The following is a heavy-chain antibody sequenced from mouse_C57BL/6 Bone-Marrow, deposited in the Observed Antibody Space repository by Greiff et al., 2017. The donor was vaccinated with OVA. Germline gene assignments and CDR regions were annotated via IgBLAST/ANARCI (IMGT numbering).Heavy chain of an antibody. CDR2: IDPSDSYT. D-gene: IGHD2-4*01. V-gene: IGHV1-69*01. CDR3: GYDYNGGHYFDY. J-gene: IGHJ2*01. CDR1: GYTFTSYW. Sequence: VQLQQPGAELVMPGASVKLSCKASGYTFTSYWMHWVKQRPGQGLEWIGEIDPSDSYTNYNQKFKGKSTLTVDKSSSTAYMQLSSLTSEDSAVYCCGYDYNGGHYFDYWGQGTTLTVSS.